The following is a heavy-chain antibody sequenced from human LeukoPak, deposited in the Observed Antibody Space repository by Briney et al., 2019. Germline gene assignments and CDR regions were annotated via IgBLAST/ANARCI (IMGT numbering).Heavy chain of an antibody. CDR3: ARKRSSGWYSIDY. V-gene: IGHV1-69*05. CDR1: GGTFSSYA. D-gene: IGHD6-19*01. Sequence: AASVKVSCKASGGTFSSYAISWVRQAPGQGLEWMGGIIPIFGTANYAQKFQGRVTMTTDTSTSTAYMELRSLRSDDTAVYYCARKRSSGWYSIDYWGQGTLVTVSS. CDR2: IIPIFGTA. J-gene: IGHJ4*02.